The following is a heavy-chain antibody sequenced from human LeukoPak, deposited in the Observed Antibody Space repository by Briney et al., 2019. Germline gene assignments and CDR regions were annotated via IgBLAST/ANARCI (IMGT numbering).Heavy chain of an antibody. D-gene: IGHD5-18*01. CDR1: GFTFSNYA. CDR3: AKDLSSGYSYGYINY. V-gene: IGHV3-23*01. CDR2: ISGSGGST. Sequence: GGSLRLSCAASGFTFSNYAMSWVRQAPGKGLEWVSAISGSGGSTYYADSVKGRFTISRDNSKSTLYLQMNSLRAEDTAVNYCAKDLSSGYSYGYINYWGQGTLVTVSS. J-gene: IGHJ4*02.